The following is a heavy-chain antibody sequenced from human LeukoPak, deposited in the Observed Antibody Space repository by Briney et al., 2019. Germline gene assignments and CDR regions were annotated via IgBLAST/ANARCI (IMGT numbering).Heavy chain of an antibody. Sequence: SETLSLTCTVSGGSISSGDYYWSRIRQPPGKGLEWIGYIYYSGSTYYNPSLKSRVTISVDTSKNQFSLKLSSVTAADTAVYYCARSMVVTAFDIWGQGTMVTVSS. CDR1: GGSISSGDYY. J-gene: IGHJ3*02. CDR2: IYYSGST. CDR3: ARSMVVTAFDI. V-gene: IGHV4-30-4*08. D-gene: IGHD2-21*02.